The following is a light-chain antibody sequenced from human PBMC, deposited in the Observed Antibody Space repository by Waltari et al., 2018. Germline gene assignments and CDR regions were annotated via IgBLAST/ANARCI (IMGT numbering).Light chain of an antibody. CDR2: KAS. V-gene: IGKV1-5*03. CDR1: QSISNY. J-gene: IGKJ2*03. CDR3: QQYNTYSS. Sequence: DIQVTQSPSTVSASVADTITITCRASQSISNYLAWYQQKPGKAPKLLIYKASSSGSGVPSRFSGSGSGTEFTLTISSLQPDDSATYYCQQYNTYSSFGQGSKLEI.